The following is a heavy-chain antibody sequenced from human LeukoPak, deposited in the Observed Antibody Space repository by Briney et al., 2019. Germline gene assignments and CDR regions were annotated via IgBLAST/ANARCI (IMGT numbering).Heavy chain of an antibody. CDR2: IKQEGGDK. Sequence: PGGSLRLSCTASGFTFSSYWMTWVRQAPGKGLEWVATIKQEGGDKYYVDSVKGRFTVSRDNSKNTLYLQMNSLRAEDTAVYYCAKWQNLYCSGGSCGLGFDYWGQGTLVTVSS. J-gene: IGHJ4*02. CDR1: GFTFSSYW. V-gene: IGHV3-7*03. D-gene: IGHD2-15*01. CDR3: AKWQNLYCSGGSCGLGFDY.